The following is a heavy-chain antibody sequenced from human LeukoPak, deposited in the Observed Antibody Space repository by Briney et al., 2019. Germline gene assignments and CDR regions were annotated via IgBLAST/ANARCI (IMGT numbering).Heavy chain of an antibody. D-gene: IGHD2-15*01. V-gene: IGHV3-23*01. CDR1: GFTFSSHW. CDR3: AKSLGYCSGGSCY. J-gene: IGHJ4*02. CDR2: ISGSGGSI. Sequence: GGSLRLSCAASGFTFSSHWMHWVRQAPGKGLEWVSAISGSGGSIYYADSVKGRFTISRDNSKNTLYLQMNSLRAEDTAVYYRAKSLGYCSGGSCYWGQGTLVTVSS.